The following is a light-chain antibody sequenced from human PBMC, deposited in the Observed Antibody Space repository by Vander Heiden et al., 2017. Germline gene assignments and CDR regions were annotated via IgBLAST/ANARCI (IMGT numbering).Light chain of an antibody. CDR3: QSYDRSLTAWV. CDR2: ADI. Sequence: SVLTQPPSVSGAPGQRVTISCTGRDSNIGAGYSVHWYQQLPGTAPKLLIFADISRPSGVPDRFSGSNSGSSAALAITGLQAEDEADYYCQSYDRSLTAWVFGGGTRLTVL. V-gene: IGLV1-40*01. CDR1: DSNIGAGYS. J-gene: IGLJ3*02.